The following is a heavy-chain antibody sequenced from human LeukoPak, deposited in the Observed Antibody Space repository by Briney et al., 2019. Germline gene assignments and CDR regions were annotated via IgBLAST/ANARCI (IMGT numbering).Heavy chain of an antibody. J-gene: IGHJ4*02. CDR2: INHSGST. D-gene: IGHD5-12*01. V-gene: IGHV4-34*01. Sequence: PSETLSLTCAVYGGSFSGYYWSWIRQPPGKGLEWIGEINHSGSTNYNPSLKSRVTISADTSKNQFSLKLSSVTAADTAVYYCARARGYDYDYWGQGTLVTVSS. CDR3: ARARGYDYDY. CDR1: GGSFSGYY.